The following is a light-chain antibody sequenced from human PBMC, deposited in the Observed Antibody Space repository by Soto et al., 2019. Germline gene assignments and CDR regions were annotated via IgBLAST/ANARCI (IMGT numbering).Light chain of an antibody. Sequence: EIVMTQSPATLSVSPGERATLSCRASQSVSGNLAWYQQKPGQAPRLLIYGASTRATGIPARFSGSGSGTDSTFTISRLEPEDFDVYYCQKYNNWPPSFGQGTKVEIK. J-gene: IGKJ1*01. CDR2: GAS. CDR3: QKYNNWPPS. CDR1: QSVSGN. V-gene: IGKV3D-15*01.